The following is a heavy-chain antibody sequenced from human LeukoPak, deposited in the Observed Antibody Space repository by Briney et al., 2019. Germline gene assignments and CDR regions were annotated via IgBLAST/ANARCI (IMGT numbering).Heavy chain of an antibody. Sequence: GGSLSLSCAASGFTFSSYSMNWLRQAPGKGLEWVSSISSSSSYIYYADSVNGRFTISRDNAKNSLYLQMNSLRAEDTAVYYCARDPSGYYDFWSGYSGVNWFDPWGQGTLVTVSS. CDR3: ARDPSGYYDFWSGYSGVNWFDP. D-gene: IGHD3-3*01. CDR2: ISSSSSYI. J-gene: IGHJ5*02. CDR1: GFTFSSYS. V-gene: IGHV3-21*01.